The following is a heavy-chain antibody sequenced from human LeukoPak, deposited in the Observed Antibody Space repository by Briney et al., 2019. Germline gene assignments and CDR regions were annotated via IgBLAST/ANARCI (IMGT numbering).Heavy chain of an antibody. V-gene: IGHV3-7*01. D-gene: IGHD6-13*01. CDR1: GFTFSNHW. CDR2: IKQDGKEK. CDR3: ARDMGYISSYFDH. J-gene: IGHJ4*02. Sequence: GGSLRLSCAVSGFTFSNHWMSSVRQAPGKGLGWVANIKQDGKEKYYVDSVKGRFTIFRDNAKNSLYLVMNNLRAEDTAVYYCARDMGYISSYFDHWGQGTLVTVSS.